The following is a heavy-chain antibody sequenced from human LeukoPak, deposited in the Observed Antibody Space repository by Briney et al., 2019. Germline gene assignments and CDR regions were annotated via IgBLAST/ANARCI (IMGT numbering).Heavy chain of an antibody. D-gene: IGHD6-13*01. V-gene: IGHV3-7*01. J-gene: IGHJ4*02. CDR1: GFTFSSYA. CDR2: IKQDGSEK. Sequence: GGSLRLSCAASGFTFSSYAMHWVRQAPGKGLEWVANIKQDGSEKYYVDSVKGRFTISRDNAKNSLYLQMNSLRAEDTAVYYCARSTAAAYRNWGQGTLVTVSS. CDR3: ARSTAAAYRN.